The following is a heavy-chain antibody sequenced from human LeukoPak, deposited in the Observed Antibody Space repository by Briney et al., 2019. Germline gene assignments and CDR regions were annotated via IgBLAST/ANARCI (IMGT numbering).Heavy chain of an antibody. J-gene: IGHJ4*02. CDR2: IYYSGST. V-gene: IGHV4-59*12. D-gene: IGHD2-2*01. CDR3: AREYCSTTICYPSGGYYDY. CDR1: GGSISSYY. Sequence: SETLSLTCTVSGGSISSYYWSWIRQPPGKGLEWIGYIYYSGSTYYNPSLKNRVTISVDRSKNQFSLKLNSVTAADTAVYYCAREYCSTTICYPSGGYYDYWGQGTLVTVSS.